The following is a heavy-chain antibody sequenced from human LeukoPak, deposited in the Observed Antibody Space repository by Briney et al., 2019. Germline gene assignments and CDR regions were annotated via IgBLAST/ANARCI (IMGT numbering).Heavy chain of an antibody. V-gene: IGHV3-74*03. CDR3: ARRVDATRWFDP. J-gene: IGHJ5*02. CDR2: INSDGTTT. D-gene: IGHD2-15*01. Sequence: GGSLRLSCAASGFTFSKYFMHWVRQAPGKGLVWVSRINSDGTTTMYADSGRGRFTISRDNAKNTLYLQMNSLRDEDTAVYYCARRVDATRWFDPWGQGTLVTVSS. CDR1: GFTFSKYF.